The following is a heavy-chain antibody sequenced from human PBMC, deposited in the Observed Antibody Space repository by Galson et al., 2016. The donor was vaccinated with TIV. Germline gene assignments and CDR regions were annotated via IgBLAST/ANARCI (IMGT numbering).Heavy chain of an antibody. J-gene: IGHJ3*01. CDR2: INPKTGAI. D-gene: IGHD1-7*01. Sequence: SVKVSCKASGYNFTGYFLHWVRQAPGHGPQWMGWINPKTGAITYAQNYQGRVTMTGDTSTSTVYMELNRLQSDDTAVYFCARSDSYQNYALDVWGQGTMVAVSS. CDR1: GYNFTGYF. V-gene: IGHV1-2*02. CDR3: ARSDSYQNYALDV.